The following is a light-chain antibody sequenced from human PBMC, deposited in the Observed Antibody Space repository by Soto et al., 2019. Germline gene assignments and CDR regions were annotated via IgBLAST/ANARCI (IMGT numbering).Light chain of an antibody. CDR2: GNN. CDR3: QSFDTSLRGPV. J-gene: IGLJ3*02. Sequence: QSVLTQPPSVSGAPGQRVTISCSGTSSNLGAGYDVHWYHQVPGTAPKLLIYGNNNRASGVPDRFSGSRSGTSASLAITGLQAEDEGEFYCQSFDTSLRGPVFGGGTKLTVL. V-gene: IGLV1-40*01. CDR1: SSNLGAGYD.